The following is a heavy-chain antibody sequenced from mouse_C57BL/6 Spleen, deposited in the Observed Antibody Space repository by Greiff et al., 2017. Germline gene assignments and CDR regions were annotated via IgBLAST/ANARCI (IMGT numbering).Heavy chain of an antibody. Sequence: VQLQQPGAELVMPGASVQLSCKASGYTFTSYWMHWVKQRPGQGLEWIGEIDPSDSYTNYNQKFKGKSTLTVDKSSSTAYMQLSSLTSEDSAVYYCARKGTAQATWGFAYWGQGTLVTVSA. CDR1: GYTFTSYW. D-gene: IGHD3-1*01. CDR2: IDPSDSYT. CDR3: ARKGTAQATWGFAY. V-gene: IGHV1-69*01. J-gene: IGHJ3*01.